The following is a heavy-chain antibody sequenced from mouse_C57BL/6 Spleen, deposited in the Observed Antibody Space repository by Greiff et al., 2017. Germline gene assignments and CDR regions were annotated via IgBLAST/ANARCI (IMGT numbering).Heavy chain of an antibody. D-gene: IGHD2-4*01. CDR3: ARIYYDYDVGYFDV. CDR1: GYTFTDYN. CDR2: INPNNGGT. J-gene: IGHJ1*03. Sequence: EVQLQESGPELVKPGASVKMSCKASGYTFTDYNMHWVKQSHGKSLEWIGYINPNNGGTSYNQKFKGKATLTVNKSSSTAYMELRSLTSEDSAVYYCARIYYDYDVGYFDVWGTGTTVTVSS. V-gene: IGHV1-22*01.